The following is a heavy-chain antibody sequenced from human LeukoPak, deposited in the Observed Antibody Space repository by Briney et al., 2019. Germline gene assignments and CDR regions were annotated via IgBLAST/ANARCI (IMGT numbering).Heavy chain of an antibody. Sequence: ASVKVSCKASGYTLIGYYMHWVRQAPGQGLEWMGWINPNTGSTNFAQKFQGRVTMTRDTSISTAYMELSRLKSDDTAVYYCARDLPDTPYYEATGDYYPRYFDYWGQGTLVTVAS. CDR1: GYTLIGYY. D-gene: IGHD3-22*01. J-gene: IGHJ4*02. CDR3: ARDLPDTPYYEATGDYYPRYFDY. CDR2: INPNTGST. V-gene: IGHV1-2*02.